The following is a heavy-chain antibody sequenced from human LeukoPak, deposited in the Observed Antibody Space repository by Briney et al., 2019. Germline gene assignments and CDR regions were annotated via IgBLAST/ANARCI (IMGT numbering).Heavy chain of an antibody. CDR1: GYSISSGYY. D-gene: IGHD2-21*01. V-gene: IGHV4-38-2*01. CDR3: ARGDIPDF. CDR2: IFHSGKT. J-gene: IGHJ4*02. Sequence: SDTLSLTCGVSGYSISSGYYWGWIRQSPGKGLEWIGSIFHSGKTYYNLSLKSRVTISVDTSKNQFSLKLTSVTAADTAVYYCARGDIPDFWGQGTLVTVSS.